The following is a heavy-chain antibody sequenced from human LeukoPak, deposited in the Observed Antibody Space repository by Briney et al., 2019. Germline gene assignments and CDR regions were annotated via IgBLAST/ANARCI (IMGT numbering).Heavy chain of an antibody. Sequence: PSETLSLTCAVYGGSFSGYYWSWIRQPPGKGLEWIGYIYYSGSTNYNPSLKSRVTISVDTSKNQFSLKLSSVTAADTAVYYCARDYSGCMDVWGQGTTVTVSS. CDR3: ARDYSGCMDV. J-gene: IGHJ6*02. V-gene: IGHV4-59*01. CDR2: IYYSGST. CDR1: GGSFSGYY. D-gene: IGHD3-10*01.